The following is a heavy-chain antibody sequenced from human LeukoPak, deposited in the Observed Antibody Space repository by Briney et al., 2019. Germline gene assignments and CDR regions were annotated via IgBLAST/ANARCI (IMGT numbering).Heavy chain of an antibody. CDR3: AKYDSSTPSSSYFDY. J-gene: IGHJ4*02. V-gene: IGHV3-23*01. CDR2: ISGSGGST. D-gene: IGHD3-22*01. CDR1: GFTFHSYA. Sequence: GGSLRLSCAASGFTFHSYAMSWVRQAPGKGLEWVSAISGSGGSTYYADSVKGRFTISRDNSKNTLYLQMNSLRAEDTAVYYCAKYDSSTPSSSYFDYWGQGTLVTVS.